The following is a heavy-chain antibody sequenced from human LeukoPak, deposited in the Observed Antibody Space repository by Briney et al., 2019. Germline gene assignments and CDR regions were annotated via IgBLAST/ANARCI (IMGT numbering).Heavy chain of an antibody. Sequence: GGSLRLSCAASGFTFSSYAMSWVRQAPGKGLEWVSAISGSGGSTYYADSVKGRFTISRDNSKNTLYLQVNSLRAEDTAVYYCAKAYSSSWFPNYYYYGMDVWGQGTTVTVSS. CDR1: GFTFSSYA. CDR3: AKAYSSSWFPNYYYYGMDV. CDR2: ISGSGGST. V-gene: IGHV3-23*01. J-gene: IGHJ6*02. D-gene: IGHD6-13*01.